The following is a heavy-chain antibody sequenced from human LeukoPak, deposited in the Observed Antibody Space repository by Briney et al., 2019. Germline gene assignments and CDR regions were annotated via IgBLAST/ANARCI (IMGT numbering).Heavy chain of an antibody. CDR2: IRYDGSNK. Sequence: PGGSLRLSCVTSGFSFSSYGMHWARQAPGKGLEWVAFIRYDGSNKYYTDSVRGRFTISRDNSKNTLYLQMNSLRVEATALYYCAKYYHEGSGAAPLDNWGQGTLVTVSS. V-gene: IGHV3-30*02. D-gene: IGHD3-22*01. CDR3: AKYYHEGSGAAPLDN. CDR1: GFSFSSYG. J-gene: IGHJ4*02.